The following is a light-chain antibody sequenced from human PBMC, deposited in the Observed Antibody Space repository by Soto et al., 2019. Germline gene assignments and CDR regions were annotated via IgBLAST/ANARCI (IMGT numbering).Light chain of an antibody. J-gene: IGKJ5*01. CDR3: QKYNNWLIT. CDR2: DES. CDR1: QSVTSTY. Sequence: EIVLTQSPGTLSLSPGERATLSCRASQSVTSTYLGWYQQKPGQAPRILIYDESNRATGIPARFSGSGSGTELNLTISRLQSEDFAVYYCQKYNNWLITFGQGTRLEIK. V-gene: IGKV3-15*01.